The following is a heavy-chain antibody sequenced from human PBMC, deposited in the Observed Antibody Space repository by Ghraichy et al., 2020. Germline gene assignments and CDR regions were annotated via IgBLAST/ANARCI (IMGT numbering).Heavy chain of an antibody. Sequence: GGSLRLSCAASGFTFRSYSMNWVRQAPGKGLEWVSYISSSSDTIHYADSVKGRFTISRDNAKNSLYLQMNSLRVEDTALYYCARYSTQIGWFDPWGQGTLVTVSS. CDR2: ISSSSDTI. CDR3: ARYSTQIGWFDP. J-gene: IGHJ5*02. D-gene: IGHD2/OR15-2a*01. V-gene: IGHV3-48*04. CDR1: GFTFRSYS.